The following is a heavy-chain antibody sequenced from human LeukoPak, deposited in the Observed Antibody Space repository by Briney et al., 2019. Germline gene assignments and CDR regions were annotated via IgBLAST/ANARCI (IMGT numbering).Heavy chain of an antibody. CDR1: GFTFSDYA. D-gene: IGHD5-18*01. V-gene: IGHV3-23*01. CDR3: ARGTNPRIQLWTPDYYYYMDV. CDR2: ISGGSSGST. J-gene: IGHJ6*03. Sequence: PGGSLRLSCAASGFTFSDYAMSWVRQAPGKGLEWLSVISGGSSGSTYYADSVTGRFTISRDNSKNTLYLQMNSLRAEDTAVYYCARGTNPRIQLWTPDYYYYMDVWGKGTTVTVSS.